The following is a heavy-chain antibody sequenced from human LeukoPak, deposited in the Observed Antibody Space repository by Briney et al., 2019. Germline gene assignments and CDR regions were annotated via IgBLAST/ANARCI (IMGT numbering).Heavy chain of an antibody. CDR2: MNPNSGNT. J-gene: IGHJ6*02. D-gene: IGHD2-2*01. CDR3: ARSDYCSSTSCYLYYYYYGMDV. Sequence: ASVKVSCKASGYTFTSYDINWVRQATGQGLEWMGWMNPNSGNTGYAQKFQGRVTMTRNTSISTAYMELSSLRSEDTAVYYCARSDYCSSTSCYLYYYYYGMDVWGQGTTVTVSS. V-gene: IGHV1-8*01. CDR1: GYTFTSYD.